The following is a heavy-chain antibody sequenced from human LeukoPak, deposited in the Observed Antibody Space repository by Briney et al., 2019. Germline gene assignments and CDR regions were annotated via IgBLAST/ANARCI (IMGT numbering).Heavy chain of an antibody. CDR2: TYYRSKWYN. J-gene: IGHJ3*02. D-gene: IGHD2-21*01. Sequence: SQTLSLTCAISGDSASSNSAAWNWIRQSPSRGLEWLGRTYYRSKWYNDYAVSVKSRITINPDTSKNLFSLQLNSVTPEDTAVYYCARDHTVDSRVAFDIWGQGTMVTVSS. CDR3: ARDHTVDSRVAFDI. V-gene: IGHV6-1*01. CDR1: GDSASSNSAA.